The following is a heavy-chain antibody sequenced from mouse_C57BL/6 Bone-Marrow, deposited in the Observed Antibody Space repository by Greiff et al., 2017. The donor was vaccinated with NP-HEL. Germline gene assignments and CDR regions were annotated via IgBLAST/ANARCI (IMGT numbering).Heavy chain of an antibody. J-gene: IGHJ3*01. Sequence: EVQLVESGGGLVQPGGSLKLSCAASGFTFSDYYMYWVRQTPETRLEWVAYISNGGGSTYYPDTVKGRFTISRDNAKNTLYLQMSRLKSEDTAMYYCARQGFAYWGQGTLVTVSA. V-gene: IGHV5-12*01. CDR1: GFTFSDYY. CDR3: ARQGFAY. CDR2: ISNGGGST.